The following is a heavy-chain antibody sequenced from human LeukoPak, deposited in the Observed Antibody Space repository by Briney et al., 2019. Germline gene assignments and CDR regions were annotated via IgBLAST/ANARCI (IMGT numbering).Heavy chain of an antibody. CDR3: ARHDYSNPRVDY. Sequence: SETLSLTCTVSGGSISSYYWSWIRQPPGKGLEWIGYISHSGRTNYNPSLRGRVTISVATSKYQFSLKLSSVTAADTALYYCARHDYSNPRVDYWGQGTLVTVSS. V-gene: IGHV4-59*08. J-gene: IGHJ4*02. D-gene: IGHD4-11*01. CDR1: GGSISSYY. CDR2: ISHSGRT.